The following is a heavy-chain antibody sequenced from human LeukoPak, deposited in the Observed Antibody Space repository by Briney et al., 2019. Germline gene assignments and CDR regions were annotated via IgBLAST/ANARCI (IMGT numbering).Heavy chain of an antibody. Sequence: GGALRLSCAASGLTFSNTWMSWGPEAPGKGVEWGSYITNGGSSIYYASSVKARFATSRGNANNSMFLQMNTLRAQDTAIYYCARNRAIHYLGSGGFDHWGQGTLVTVSS. J-gene: IGHJ5*02. CDR1: GLTFSNTW. CDR3: ARNRAIHYLGSGGFDH. D-gene: IGHD2-15*01. CDR2: ITNGGSSI. V-gene: IGHV3-11*04.